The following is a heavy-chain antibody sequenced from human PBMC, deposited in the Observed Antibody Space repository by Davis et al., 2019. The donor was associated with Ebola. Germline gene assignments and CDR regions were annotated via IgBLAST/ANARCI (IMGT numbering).Heavy chain of an antibody. Sequence: ASVKVSCKASGYTFTSYDINWVRQATGQGLEWMGWMNPNSGNTGYAQKFQGRVTMTRNTSISTAYMELSSLRSEDTAVYYCASGEVVAATLDAFDIWGQGTMVTVSS. D-gene: IGHD2-15*01. V-gene: IGHV1-8*01. CDR1: GYTFTSYD. J-gene: IGHJ3*02. CDR2: MNPNSGNT. CDR3: ASGEVVAATLDAFDI.